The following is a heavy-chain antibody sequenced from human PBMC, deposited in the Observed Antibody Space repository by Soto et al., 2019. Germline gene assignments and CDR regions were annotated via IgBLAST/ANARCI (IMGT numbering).Heavy chain of an antibody. Sequence: SETLSLTCAVYGGSVSAYYWSWIRQPPGKGLEWIWEINHRGGTSYNPSLKSRVTISVDTSKSQFSLKLTSVTAADRAVYYCARGSVDTVDSSGFYEYWGHGTPVTVSS. CDR1: GGSVSAYY. J-gene: IGHJ4*01. CDR3: ARGSVDTVDSSGFYEY. CDR2: INHRGGT. V-gene: IGHV4-34*01. D-gene: IGHD3-22*01.